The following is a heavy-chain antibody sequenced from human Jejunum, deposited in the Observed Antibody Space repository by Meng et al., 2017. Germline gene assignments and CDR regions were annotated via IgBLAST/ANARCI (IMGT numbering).Heavy chain of an antibody. V-gene: IGHV4-59*11. D-gene: IGHD3-10*01. CDR3: ARENYYGSASYYRDALDL. Sequence: SETLSLTCTVSVGSITSQFWNWIRQSPGKGLEWIGNMHYNGRSNYNPSLKSRATISIDTSTNQICLKLRSVTATDTAVYYCARENYYGSASYYRDALDLWGQGTMVTVSS. J-gene: IGHJ3*01. CDR2: MHYNGRS. CDR1: VGSITSQF.